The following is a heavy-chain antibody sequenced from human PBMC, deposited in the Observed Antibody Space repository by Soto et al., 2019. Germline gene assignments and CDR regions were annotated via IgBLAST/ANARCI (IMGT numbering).Heavy chain of an antibody. J-gene: IGHJ4*02. CDR1: GGTFSSYA. CDR3: ARARGGGHYYDSSGYFDY. CDR2: IIPIFGTA. V-gene: IGHV1-69*13. D-gene: IGHD3-22*01. Sequence: GASVKVSCKASGGTFSSYAISWVRQAPGQGLEWMGGIIPIFGTANYARKFQGRVTITADESTSTAYMELSSLRSEDTAVYYCARARGGGHYYDSSGYFDYWGQGTLVTVSS.